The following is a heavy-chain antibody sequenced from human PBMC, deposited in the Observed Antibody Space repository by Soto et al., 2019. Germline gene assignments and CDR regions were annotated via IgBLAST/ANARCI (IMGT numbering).Heavy chain of an antibody. CDR3: AAGGGLPRYY. J-gene: IGHJ4*02. CDR2: IYYSGST. CDR1: CGSISRGGYY. Sequence: SETPSLTCPFSCGSISRGGYYLSWIRQHPGKGLEWIGYIYYSGSTYYNPSLKSRVTISVDRSKNQFSLKLSSVTAADTAVYYCAAGGGLPRYYWGQGTLVTVPQ. V-gene: IGHV4-31*03. D-gene: IGHD5-12*01.